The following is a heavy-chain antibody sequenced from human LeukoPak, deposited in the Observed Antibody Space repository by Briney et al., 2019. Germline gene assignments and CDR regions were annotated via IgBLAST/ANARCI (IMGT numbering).Heavy chain of an antibody. CDR1: GYTFTGYY. CDR3: ARDQGSRSYWRSGNAFDI. Sequence: ASVKVSCKASGYTFTGYYMHWVRQAPGQGLEWMGWINPNSGGTNYAQKFQGRVTMTRDTSISTAYMELSRLRSDDTAVYYCARDQGSRSYWRSGNAFDIWGQGTMVTVSS. D-gene: IGHD1-26*01. CDR2: INPNSGGT. J-gene: IGHJ3*02. V-gene: IGHV1-2*02.